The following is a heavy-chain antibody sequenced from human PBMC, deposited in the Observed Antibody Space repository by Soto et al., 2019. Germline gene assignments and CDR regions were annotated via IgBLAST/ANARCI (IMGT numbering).Heavy chain of an antibody. D-gene: IGHD5-12*01. CDR2: IYHSGST. J-gene: IGHJ4*02. Sequence: SETLSLTCSVSGVSINSGGYYWIWIRQHPGMGLEWIGYIYHSGSTYYNPSLKSRVTISVDSSKNQFSLKLSSVTAADTAVYYCARDNRGYSGYDDFDYWGQGTLVT. CDR1: GVSINSGGYY. CDR3: ARDNRGYSGYDDFDY. V-gene: IGHV4-31*03.